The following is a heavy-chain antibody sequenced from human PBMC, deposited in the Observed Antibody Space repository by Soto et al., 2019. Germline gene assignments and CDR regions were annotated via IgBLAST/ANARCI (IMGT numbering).Heavy chain of an antibody. J-gene: IGHJ6*02. Sequence: GGSLRLSCAASGFTFSDSYMSWIRQAPGKGLERISYITFSGNTVYYADSLKGRFTISRDNAKTSLYLQMNRLRAEDTAVYYCARVSWREKYGMDVWGQGSTVTVSS. V-gene: IGHV3-11*01. CDR3: ARVSWREKYGMDV. CDR2: ITFSGNTV. CDR1: GFTFSDSY.